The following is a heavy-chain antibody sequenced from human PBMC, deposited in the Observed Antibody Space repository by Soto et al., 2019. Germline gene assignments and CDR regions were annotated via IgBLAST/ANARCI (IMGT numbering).Heavy chain of an antibody. V-gene: IGHV1-2*04. J-gene: IGHJ6*02. CDR1: GYTFTSYG. D-gene: IGHD1-7*01. Sequence: KAAQASVKVSCKASGYTFTSYGISWVRQAPGQGLEWMGWINPNSGGTNYAQKFQGWVTMTRDTSISTAYMELSRLRSDDTAVYYCARGKELRLSYYYYGMDVWGQGTTVTVSS. CDR3: ARGKELRLSYYYYGMDV. CDR2: INPNSGGT.